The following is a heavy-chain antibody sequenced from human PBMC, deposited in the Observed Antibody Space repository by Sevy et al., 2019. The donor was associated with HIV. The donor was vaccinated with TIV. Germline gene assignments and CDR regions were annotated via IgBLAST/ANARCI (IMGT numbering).Heavy chain of an antibody. V-gene: IGHV3-30*04. CDR3: ASPGFGELFYAFDI. J-gene: IGHJ3*02. CDR2: ISYDGSNK. D-gene: IGHD3-10*01. Sequence: GGSLRLSCAASGFTFSSYAMHWVRQAPGKGLEWVAFISYDGSNKYYADSVKGRFTISRDNSKNTLYLQMNSLRAEDTAVYYCASPGFGELFYAFDIWGQGTMVTVSS. CDR1: GFTFSSYA.